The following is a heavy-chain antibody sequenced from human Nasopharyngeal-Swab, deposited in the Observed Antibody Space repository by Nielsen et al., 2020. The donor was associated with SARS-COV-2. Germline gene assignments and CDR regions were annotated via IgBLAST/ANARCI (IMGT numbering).Heavy chain of an antibody. CDR3: AKATQIFWFGQFRNDAFDV. CDR2: ISYEGSKK. J-gene: IGHJ3*01. Sequence: GESLKISCVASGFSFNNYGMHWVRQAPGKGLEWVAVISYEGSKKFYVASVEGRFTVSRDFSKNTLFLQMNSLRPEDTAVYYCAKATQIFWFGQFRNDAFDVWGQGTTVTVSS. CDR1: GFSFNNYG. V-gene: IGHV3-30*18. D-gene: IGHD3-10*01.